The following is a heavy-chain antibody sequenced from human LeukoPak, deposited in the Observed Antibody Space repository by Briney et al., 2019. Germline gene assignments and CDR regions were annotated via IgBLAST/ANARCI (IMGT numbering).Heavy chain of an antibody. CDR2: TYYRSKWYN. Sequence: SQTLSLTCAISGDSVSSNSAAWNWIRQSPSRGLEWLGRTYYRSKWYNDYAVSVKSRITINPDTSKNQFSLQLNSVTPEDTAVYYCARSLPTPVLYGGGGWFDPWGQGTLVTVSS. CDR3: ARSLPTPVLYGGGGWFDP. D-gene: IGHD3-16*01. V-gene: IGHV6-1*01. J-gene: IGHJ5*02. CDR1: GDSVSSNSAA.